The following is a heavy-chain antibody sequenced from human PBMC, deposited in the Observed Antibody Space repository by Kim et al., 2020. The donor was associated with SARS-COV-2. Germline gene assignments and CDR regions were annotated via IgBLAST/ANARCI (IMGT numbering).Heavy chain of an antibody. D-gene: IGHD5-18*01. CDR1: GDPISSGGYY. CDR2: ISYSGNT. V-gene: IGHV4-31*03. Sequence: SETLSLTCTVSGDPISSGGYYWSWIRQHPGKGLEWIGHISYSGNTYYSPSLKSRISMSVDASQNHFSLKLTSVTAADTAIYYCARAIVGYSTDWYLGYFEDWRQGTPVPVPS. CDR3: ARAIVGYSTDWYLGYFED. J-gene: IGHJ4*02.